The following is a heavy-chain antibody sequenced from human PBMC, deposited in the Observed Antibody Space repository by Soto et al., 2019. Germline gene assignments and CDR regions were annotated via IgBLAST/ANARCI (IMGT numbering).Heavy chain of an antibody. Sequence: GASVKVSCKASGYTFTSYTISWVRQAPGQGLEWMGRIIPILGIANYAQKFQGRVTITADKSTSTAYMELSSLRSEDTAVYYCAREGPPIATPDWGQGTLVTVSS. CDR2: IIPILGIA. J-gene: IGHJ4*02. CDR3: AREGPPIATPD. V-gene: IGHV1-69*04. CDR1: GYTFTSYT. D-gene: IGHD6-13*01.